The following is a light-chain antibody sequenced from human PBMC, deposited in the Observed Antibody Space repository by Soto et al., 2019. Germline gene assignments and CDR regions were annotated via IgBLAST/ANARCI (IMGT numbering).Light chain of an antibody. CDR3: QQRGEWPPGAT. CDR2: GAS. V-gene: IGKV3D-20*02. J-gene: IGKJ5*01. CDR1: QTISNAF. Sequence: EIVLTQSPATLSLFPGERATLSCMASQTISNAFLAWYQQRPGQAPRLLIYGASGRAAGIPDRFSGSGSGTDFTLSISSLEPEDFAVYYCQQRGEWPPGATFGQGTRLEIK.